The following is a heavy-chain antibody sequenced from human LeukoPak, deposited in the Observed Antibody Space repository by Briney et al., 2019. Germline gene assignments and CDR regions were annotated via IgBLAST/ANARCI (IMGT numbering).Heavy chain of an antibody. J-gene: IGHJ4*02. CDR3: ASDSGSYSGGYYFDY. V-gene: IGHV3-48*01. D-gene: IGHD1-26*01. CDR1: GFTLSSYS. CDR2: ISDSSSTK. Sequence: PGGSLRLSCAASGFTLSSYSMNWVRQAPGKGLEWVSYISDSSSTKYYADSVKGRFTISRDNAKNSLYLQMNSLRAEDTAVYYCASDSGSYSGGYYFDYWGQGTLVTVSS.